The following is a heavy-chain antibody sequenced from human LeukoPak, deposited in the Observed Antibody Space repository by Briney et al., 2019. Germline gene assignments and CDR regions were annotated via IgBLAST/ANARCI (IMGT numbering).Heavy chain of an antibody. J-gene: IGHJ4*02. D-gene: IGHD2-2*01. CDR1: GGSISSGGYS. CDR2: IYHSGST. V-gene: IGHV4-30-2*01. Sequence: SQTLSLTCAVSGGSISSGGYSWSWIRQPPGKGLEWIGYIYHSGSTYYNPSLKSRVTISVDRSKNQFSLKLSSVTAADTAVYYCPGGLRCSSTSAPTGPPFASGGREPRVTAS. CDR3: PGGLRCSSTSAPTGPPFAS.